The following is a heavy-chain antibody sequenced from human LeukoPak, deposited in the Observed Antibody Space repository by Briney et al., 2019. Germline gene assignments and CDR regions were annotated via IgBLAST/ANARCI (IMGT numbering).Heavy chain of an antibody. CDR2: VNRDGSET. V-gene: IGHV3-7*03. CDR3: ARNNGMDV. CDR1: GFALSSHW. J-gene: IGHJ6*02. Sequence: GGSLRLSCAASGFALSSHWMTWVRQVPGRGPEWVANVNRDGSETYYLDSVKGRLTISKDNAKNSLYLRMNSLRAEDTALYHCARNNGMDVWGQGTTVIVSS.